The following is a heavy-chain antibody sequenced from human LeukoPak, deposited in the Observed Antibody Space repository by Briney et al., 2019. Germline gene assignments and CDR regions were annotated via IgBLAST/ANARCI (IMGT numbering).Heavy chain of an antibody. J-gene: IGHJ4*02. CDR1: GGSISSYY. Sequence: SETLSLTYTVSGGSISSYYWSWIRQPAGKGLEWIGRIYTSGSTNYNPSLKSRVTMSVDTSKNQFSLNLNSVTAADTAVYYCARHQRDALFGVVMGFGFDYWGQGILVTVSS. D-gene: IGHD3-3*01. CDR3: ARHQRDALFGVVMGFGFDY. V-gene: IGHV4-4*07. CDR2: IYTSGST.